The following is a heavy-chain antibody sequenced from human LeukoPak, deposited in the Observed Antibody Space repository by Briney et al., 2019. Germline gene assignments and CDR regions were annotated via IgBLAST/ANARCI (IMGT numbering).Heavy chain of an antibody. J-gene: IGHJ4*02. Sequence: GGSLRLSCAASGFTFSNFWMYWVRQPPGKGLVWASRISSDGSNTNYADSVKGRFTISRDNAKNTLYLQMDSLRAEDTAVYYCARVGEYDSFDYWGQGTLVTVSS. CDR2: ISSDGSNT. CDR3: ARVGEYDSFDY. D-gene: IGHD2/OR15-2a*01. CDR1: GFTFSNFW. V-gene: IGHV3-74*01.